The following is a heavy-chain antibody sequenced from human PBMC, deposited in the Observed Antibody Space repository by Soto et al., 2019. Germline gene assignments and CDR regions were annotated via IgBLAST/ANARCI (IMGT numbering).Heavy chain of an antibody. CDR1: GYTFTSYG. CDR2: ISAYNGNT. V-gene: IGHV1-18*01. J-gene: IGHJ4*02. CDR3: ARVVALGYCSGGSCYPDY. D-gene: IGHD2-15*01. Sequence: QVQLVQSGAEVKKPGASVKVSCKASGYTFTSYGIGWVRQAPGQGLEWMGWISAYNGNTNYAQKLQGRVTMTTDTSTSTAYMELRSLRSDDTAVYYCARVVALGYCSGGSCYPDYWGQGTLVTVSS.